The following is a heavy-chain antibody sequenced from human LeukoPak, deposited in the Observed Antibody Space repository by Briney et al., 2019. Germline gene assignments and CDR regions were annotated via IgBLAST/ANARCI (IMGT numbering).Heavy chain of an antibody. D-gene: IGHD5-18*01. CDR1: GGSFSGYY. CDR3: ARGNSYGVDY. CDR2: INHSGST. V-gene: IGHV4-34*01. J-gene: IGHJ4*02. Sequence: PSETLSLTCAVYGGSFSGYYWSWIRQPPGKGLEWIGEINHSGSTNYNPSLKSRVTISVDTSKNQFSLKLSSVTAADTAVYYCARGNSYGVDYWGQGTLVTVPS.